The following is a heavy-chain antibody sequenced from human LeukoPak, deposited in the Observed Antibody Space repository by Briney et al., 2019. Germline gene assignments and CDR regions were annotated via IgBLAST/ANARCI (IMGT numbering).Heavy chain of an antibody. CDR3: ALQSQDYENAFDI. J-gene: IGHJ3*02. CDR1: GGTFSSYA. D-gene: IGHD3-22*01. Sequence: ASVQVSCKASGGTFSSYAISWVRQAPGQGLEWMGGIIPIFGTANYAHKFQGRVTITADESTSTAYMELSSLRSEDTAVYYCALQSQDYENAFDIWGQGTMVTVSS. CDR2: IIPIFGTA. V-gene: IGHV1-69*13.